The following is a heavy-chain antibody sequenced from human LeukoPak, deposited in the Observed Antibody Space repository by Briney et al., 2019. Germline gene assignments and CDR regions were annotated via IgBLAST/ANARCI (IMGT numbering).Heavy chain of an antibody. CDR2: IYYSGST. Sequence: KPSETLSLTCTVSGGSISSYYWSWIRQPPGKGLEWIGYIYYSGSTNYNPSLKSRVTISVDTSKNQFSLKLSSVTAADTAVYYCARELVWYYGSGSYPNWFDPWGQGTLVTVSS. D-gene: IGHD3-10*01. CDR3: ARELVWYYGSGSYPNWFDP. CDR1: GGSISSYY. V-gene: IGHV4-59*01. J-gene: IGHJ5*02.